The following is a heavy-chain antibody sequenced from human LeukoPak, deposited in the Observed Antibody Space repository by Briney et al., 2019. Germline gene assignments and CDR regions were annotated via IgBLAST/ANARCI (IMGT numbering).Heavy chain of an antibody. CDR1: GFTFSSYS. J-gene: IGHJ4*02. V-gene: IGHV3-21*04. D-gene: IGHD4-11*01. CDR2: ISSSSSYI. CDR3: AKAKSYYSNYDY. Sequence: GGSLRLSCAASGFTFSSYSMNWVRQAPGKGLEWVSSISSSSSYIYYADSVKGRFTISRDNSKNTLYLQVNSLRAEDTAVYYCAKAKSYYSNYDYWGQGTLVTVSS.